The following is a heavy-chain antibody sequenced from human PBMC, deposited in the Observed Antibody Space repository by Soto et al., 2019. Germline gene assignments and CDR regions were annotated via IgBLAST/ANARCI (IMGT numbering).Heavy chain of an antibody. D-gene: IGHD4-17*01. CDR1: GYTFTSYG. Sequence: ASVKVSCKASGYTFTSYGISWVRQAPGQGLEWMGWISAYNGNTNYAQKLQGRVTITRDTSASTAYMELSSLRSEDTAVYYCARDRWTTVTTSYPLDYWGQGTLVTVSS. J-gene: IGHJ4*02. CDR3: ARDRWTTVTTSYPLDY. V-gene: IGHV1-18*01. CDR2: ISAYNGNT.